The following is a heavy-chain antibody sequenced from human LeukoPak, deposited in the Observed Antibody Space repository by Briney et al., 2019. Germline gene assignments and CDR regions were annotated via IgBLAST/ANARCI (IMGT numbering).Heavy chain of an antibody. V-gene: IGHV3-21*01. J-gene: IGHJ4*02. CDR1: GFTFSRYS. CDR3: ARDPPLGSCSTISCPHLDY. CDR2: ISSSSSFI. Sequence: GGSLRLSCAASGFTFSRYSMNWVRQAPGKGLEWVSSISSSSSFIYYADSVKGRFTISRDNAKNSLYLQMNSLRAEDTAVYYCARDPPLGSCSTISCPHLDYWGQGTLVTVSS. D-gene: IGHD2-2*01.